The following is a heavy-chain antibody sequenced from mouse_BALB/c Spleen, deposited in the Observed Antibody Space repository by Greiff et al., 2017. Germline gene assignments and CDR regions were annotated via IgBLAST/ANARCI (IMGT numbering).Heavy chain of an antibody. CDR1: GFTFSSYA. J-gene: IGHJ4*01. D-gene: IGHD2-14*01. CDR3: ARHRYDDFYYAMDY. V-gene: IGHV5-9-3*01. CDR2: ISSGGSYT. Sequence: DVMLVESGGGLVKPGGSLKLSCAASGFTFSSYAMSWVRQTPEKRLEWVATISSGGSYTYYPDSVKGRFTISRDNAKNTLYLQMSSLRSEDTAMYYCARHRYDDFYYAMDYWGQGTSVTVSS.